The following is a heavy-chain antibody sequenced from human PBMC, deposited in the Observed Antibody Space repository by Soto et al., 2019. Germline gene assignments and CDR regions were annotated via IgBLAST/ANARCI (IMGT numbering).Heavy chain of an antibody. Sequence: PGGSLRLSCAASGFTFSSYDMHWVRQATGKGLEWVSAIGTAGDTYYPGSVKGRFTISRENAKNSLYLQMNSLRAGDTAVYYCARGNTYSYDSSIYYGKDVWGQGTTVTVSS. CDR1: GFTFSSYD. J-gene: IGHJ6*02. CDR3: ARGNTYSYDSSIYYGKDV. D-gene: IGHD3-22*01. CDR2: IGTAGDT. V-gene: IGHV3-13*01.